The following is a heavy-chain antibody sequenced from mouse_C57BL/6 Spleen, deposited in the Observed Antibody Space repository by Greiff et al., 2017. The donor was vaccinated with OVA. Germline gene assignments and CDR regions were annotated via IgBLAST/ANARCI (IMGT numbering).Heavy chain of an antibody. V-gene: IGHV2-6*01. CDR2: IWGVGST. D-gene: IGHD1-1*01. J-gene: IGHJ3*01. Sequence: VQLQESGPGLVAPSQSLSITCTVSGFSLTSYGVDWVRQSPGKGLEWLGVIWGVGSTNYNSALKSRLSISKDNSKSQVFLKMNSLQTDDTAMYYCARSSYGKDWFAYWGQGTLVTVSA. CDR3: ARSSYGKDWFAY. CDR1: GFSLTSYG.